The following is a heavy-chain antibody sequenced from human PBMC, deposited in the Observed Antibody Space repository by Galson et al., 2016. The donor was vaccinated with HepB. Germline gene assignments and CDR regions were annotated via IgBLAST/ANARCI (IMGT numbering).Heavy chain of an antibody. V-gene: IGHV1-18*01. D-gene: IGHD6-6*01. J-gene: IGHJ4*02. CDR3: ARILMGIAARWVTTYYFDY. CDR1: GYTFTSYG. Sequence: SVKVSCKASGYTFTSYGISWVRQAPGQGLEWMGWISAYNGNTNYAQKLQGRVTMTTDTSTSTAYMELRSLRSDDTAVYYCARILMGIAARWVTTYYFDYWGQGTLVTVSS. CDR2: ISAYNGNT.